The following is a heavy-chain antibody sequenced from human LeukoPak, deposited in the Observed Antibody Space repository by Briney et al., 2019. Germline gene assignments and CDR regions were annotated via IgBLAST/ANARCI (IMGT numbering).Heavy chain of an antibody. V-gene: IGHV3-7*01. D-gene: IGHD6-19*01. Sequence: GGSLRLSCAASGFTFSNYWMTWVRQAPGKGLEWVANIKHDGSEDYYLDSVKGRFTISRDNAKNSLYLQMNSLRAEDTAVYYCARDRSSGWYGSFDYWGQGTLVTVSS. CDR3: ARDRSSGWYGSFDY. J-gene: IGHJ4*02. CDR1: GFTFSNYW. CDR2: IKHDGSED.